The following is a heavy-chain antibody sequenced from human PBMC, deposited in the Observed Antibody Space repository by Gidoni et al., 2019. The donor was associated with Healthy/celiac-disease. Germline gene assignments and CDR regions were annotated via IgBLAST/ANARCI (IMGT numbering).Heavy chain of an antibody. CDR3: ARGSDYGGNSRAFDL. J-gene: IGHJ2*01. V-gene: IGHV4-34*01. Sequence: QAQLQQWGAGLLTPSETLSLTCAVYGGCFSGYYWCWIRQPPGKGLEWIGEINPSRSTNYNPALKSRVTISVDTSKNQFSLKLSSVTAADTAVYYCARGSDYGGNSRAFDLWGRGTLVTVSS. CDR2: INPSRST. CDR1: GGCFSGYY. D-gene: IGHD4-17*01.